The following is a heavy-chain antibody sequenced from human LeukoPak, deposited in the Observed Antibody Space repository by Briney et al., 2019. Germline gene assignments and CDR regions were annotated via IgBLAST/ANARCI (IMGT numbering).Heavy chain of an antibody. D-gene: IGHD2-2*01. CDR2: ISAQHGQT. CDR1: GYSENFYG. J-gene: IGHJ5*02. V-gene: IGHV1-18*01. Sequence: ASVKVSCKTSGYSENFYGITWVRQVAGQGLEWMGWISAQHGQTEYAPNSQDRVTMTTDTYTNTAYMELRSLRSDDTAVYYCARDRCSSTSCFGWFDPWGQGTLVTVSS. CDR3: ARDRCSSTSCFGWFDP.